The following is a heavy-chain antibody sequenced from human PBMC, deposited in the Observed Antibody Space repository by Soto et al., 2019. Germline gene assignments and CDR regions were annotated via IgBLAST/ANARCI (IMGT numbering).Heavy chain of an antibody. D-gene: IGHD3-10*01. CDR1: GFSFSRSS. Sequence: GGSLRLSCAASGFSFSRSSLSWVRQAPGQGLEWISSISNGGSSRYYADSVKGRFTISRDNSKNTLYLQMNSLRAEDTAVYYCARVQGKNYYGSGSYYTDYGMDVWGQGTTVTVSS. V-gene: IGHV3-21*04. CDR3: ARVQGKNYYGSGSYYTDYGMDV. J-gene: IGHJ6*02. CDR2: ISNGGSSR.